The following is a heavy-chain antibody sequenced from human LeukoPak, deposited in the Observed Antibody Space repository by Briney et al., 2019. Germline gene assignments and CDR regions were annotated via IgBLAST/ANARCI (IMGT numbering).Heavy chain of an antibody. CDR1: GFTFSSYA. CDR2: ISYDGSNK. D-gene: IGHD3-10*01. CDR3: ARRGRYGSGSYYNRYYYYGMDV. V-gene: IGHV3-30*04. J-gene: IGHJ6*02. Sequence: GGSLRLSCAASGFTFSSYAMHWVRQAPGKGLEWVAVISYDGSNKYYADSVKGRFTISRDNSKNTLYLQMNSLRAEDTAVYYCARRGRYGSGSYYNRYYYYGMDVWGQGTTVTVSS.